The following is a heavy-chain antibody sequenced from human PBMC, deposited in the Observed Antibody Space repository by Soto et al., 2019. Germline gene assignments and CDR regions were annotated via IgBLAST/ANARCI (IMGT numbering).Heavy chain of an antibody. V-gene: IGHV4-34*01. D-gene: IGHD3-3*01. CDR2: INHSGST. CDR1: GGTFSGYY. CDR3: ARGRPSSTIFGVVSYYMDV. Sequence: SETMSLPWAVDGGTFSGYYWRWIRKTTGKGLEWIGEINHSGSTNYNPSLKSRVTISVDTSKNQFSLKLSSVTAADTAVYYCARGRPSSTIFGVVSYYMDVWGKGTTVTVSS. J-gene: IGHJ6*03.